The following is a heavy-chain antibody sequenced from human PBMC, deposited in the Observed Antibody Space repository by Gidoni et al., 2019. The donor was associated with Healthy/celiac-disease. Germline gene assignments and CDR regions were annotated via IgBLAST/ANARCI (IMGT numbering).Heavy chain of an antibody. CDR1: GYPFTSYG. CDR2: IIASTGNT. Sequence: QVQLVQSGAEVKKPGAAGKVSGKASGYPFTSYGSSWGRQAPGQGLEWMGWIIASTGNTNYSQQLQGRVTMTPAPSTSTAYMVLRRLRSADTAVYYCARPGGSYYFDYWGQGTLVTVSS. D-gene: IGHD1-26*01. V-gene: IGHV1-18*04. CDR3: ARPGGSYYFDY. J-gene: IGHJ4*02.